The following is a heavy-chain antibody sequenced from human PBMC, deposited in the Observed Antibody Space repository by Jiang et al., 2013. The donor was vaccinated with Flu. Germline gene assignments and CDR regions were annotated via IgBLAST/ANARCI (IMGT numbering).Heavy chain of an antibody. CDR3: ARGNFWYDSSGYPVDY. V-gene: IGHV6-1*01. CDR2: TYYRSKWYN. Sequence: QTLSLTCAISGDSVSSNSAAWNWIRQSPSRGLEWLGRTYYRSKWYNDYAVSVKSRITINPDTSKNQFSLQLNSVTPEDTAVYYCARGNFWYDSSGYPVDYWGQGTLVTVSS. D-gene: IGHD3-22*01. J-gene: IGHJ4*02. CDR1: GDSVSSNSAA.